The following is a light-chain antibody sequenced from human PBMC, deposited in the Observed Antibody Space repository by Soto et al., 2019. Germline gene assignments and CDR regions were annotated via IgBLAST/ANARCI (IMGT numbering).Light chain of an antibody. J-gene: IGKJ1*01. CDR2: KTS. Sequence: DIQMTQSPSTLSASVGDRVTITCRASQRIANWVAWYQQKPGKAPSLLMYKTSTLQTGVPSRFSGSVAGTEFTLTVNGLQSDDFATYYCQQYSTYRTFGQGTKVDIK. CDR3: QQYSTYRT. CDR1: QRIANW. V-gene: IGKV1-5*03.